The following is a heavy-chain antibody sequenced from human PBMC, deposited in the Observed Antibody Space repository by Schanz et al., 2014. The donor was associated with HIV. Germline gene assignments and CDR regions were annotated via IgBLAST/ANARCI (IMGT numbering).Heavy chain of an antibody. J-gene: IGHJ4*02. V-gene: IGHV3-33*01. CDR2: MWYDESHK. Sequence: QVQLVESGGGVVQPGRSLRLSCTASGFTFSSSGMHWVRQAPGKGLEWVAAMWYDESHKGYADSVKGRFTISRDNSKNTLYLEMNSLRPEDTAVYYCARWRSDSNFSPPLFDFWGQGTLVTVSS. CDR3: ARWRSDSNFSPPLFDF. CDR1: GFTFSSSG. D-gene: IGHD2-21*01.